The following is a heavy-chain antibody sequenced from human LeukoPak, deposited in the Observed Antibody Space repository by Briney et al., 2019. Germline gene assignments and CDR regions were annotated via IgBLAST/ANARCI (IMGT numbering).Heavy chain of an antibody. J-gene: IGHJ4*02. CDR1: GGSISSYY. D-gene: IGHD5-12*01. V-gene: IGHV4-59*01. CDR3: ARGSGYVYY. Sequence: PSETLSLTCTVSGGSISSYYWSWIRQPPGKGLEWLGSIYYTGSTNYYPSLKSRVTISLDTSKNQFSLKLNSVTAADTAVYYCARGSGYVYYWGQGTLVTVSS. CDR2: IYYTGST.